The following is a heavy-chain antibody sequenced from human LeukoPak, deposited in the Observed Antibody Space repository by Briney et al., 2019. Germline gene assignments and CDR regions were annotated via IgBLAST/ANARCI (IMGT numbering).Heavy chain of an antibody. V-gene: IGHV1-18*01. D-gene: IGHD2-2*02. J-gene: IGHJ4*02. CDR2: ISAYNGNT. Sequence: GASVKVSCKASGYTFTSYGISWVRQAPGQGLEWMGWISAYNGNTNYAQKLQGRVTMTTDTSTSTAYMELRSLRSDDTAVYYCARVGYCSSTSCYTVVFLDYWGQGTLVTASS. CDR1: GYTFTSYG. CDR3: ARVGYCSSTSCYTVVFLDY.